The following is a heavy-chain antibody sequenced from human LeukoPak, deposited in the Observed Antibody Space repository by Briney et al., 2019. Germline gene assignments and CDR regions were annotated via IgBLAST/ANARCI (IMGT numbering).Heavy chain of an antibody. CDR1: GFTFSNFA. CDR3: AKMDDGWHSFHAFDI. Sequence: GGSLRLSCAASGFTFSNFAMSWVRQAPGKGLKWVSAISGGGGNTYYTDSVKGRFIISRDNSKNTLSLQMTSLRAEDTAIYYCAKMDDGWHSFHAFDIWGQGTMVTVSS. V-gene: IGHV3-23*01. J-gene: IGHJ3*02. CDR2: ISGGGGNT. D-gene: IGHD5-24*01.